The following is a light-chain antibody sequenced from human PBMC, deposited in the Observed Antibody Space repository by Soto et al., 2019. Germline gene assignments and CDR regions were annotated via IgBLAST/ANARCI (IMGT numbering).Light chain of an antibody. V-gene: IGKV3-15*01. CDR1: QSVSSN. J-gene: IGKJ2*01. CDR2: GAS. CDR3: QQYNNWPHS. Sequence: MTQSPSTLSFFPGQRSTLSCRASQSVSSNLAWYQQILGQAPRLLISGASTRATGIPARFTGSGSGTEFTLTISGLQSEDFAVYYCQQYNNWPHSFGQGTKVDIK.